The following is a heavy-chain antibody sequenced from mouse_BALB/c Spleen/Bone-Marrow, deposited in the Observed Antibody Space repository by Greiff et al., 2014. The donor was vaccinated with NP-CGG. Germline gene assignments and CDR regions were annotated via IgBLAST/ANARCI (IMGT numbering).Heavy chain of an antibody. V-gene: IGHV1-9*01. J-gene: IGHJ3*01. CDR2: ILPGSGST. CDR3: ASFYGRFAY. Sequence: VQLQQSGAELIKPGASVKISCKATGYTFSSYWIEWVKQRPGHGLEWIGEILPGSGSTNYNEKFKGKATFTADTSSNTAYMQLSSLTSEDSAVYYCASFYGRFAYWGQGTLVTVSA. CDR1: GYTFSSYW. D-gene: IGHD1-1*02.